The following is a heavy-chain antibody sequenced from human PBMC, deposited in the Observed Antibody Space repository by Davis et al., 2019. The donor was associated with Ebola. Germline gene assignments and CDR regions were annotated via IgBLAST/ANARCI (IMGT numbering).Heavy chain of an antibody. CDR3: ARHTKNGANYYGMDV. J-gene: IGHJ6*02. CDR1: GYSFTSYW. CDR2: IDPSDSYT. Sequence: GESLKISCKGSGYSFTSYWISWVRQMPGKGLEWMGRIDPSDSYTNYSPSFQGHVTISADKSISTAYLQWSSLKASDTAMYYCARHTKNGANYYGMDVWGQGTTVTVSS. D-gene: IGHD1-1*01. V-gene: IGHV5-10-1*01.